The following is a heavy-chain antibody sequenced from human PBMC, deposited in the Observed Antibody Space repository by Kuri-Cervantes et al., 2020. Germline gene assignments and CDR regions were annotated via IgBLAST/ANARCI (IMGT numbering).Heavy chain of an antibody. V-gene: IGHV3-30*18. D-gene: IGHD6-13*01. CDR3: AKDRIGYSSSWAPDY. J-gene: IGHJ4*02. CDR1: GFTFSSYG. Sequence: GSLRLSCAASGFTFSSYGMHWVRQAPGKGLEWVAVISYDGSNKYYADSVKGRFTISRDNSKNTLYLQMNSLRAEDTAVYYCAKDRIGYSSSWAPDYWGQGTLVTVSS. CDR2: ISYDGSNK.